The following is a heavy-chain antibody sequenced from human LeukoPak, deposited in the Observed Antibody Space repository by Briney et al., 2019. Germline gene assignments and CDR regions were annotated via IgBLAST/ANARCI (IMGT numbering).Heavy chain of an antibody. J-gene: IGHJ4*02. V-gene: IGHV3-21*01. CDR3: ARDHLYSSSPEY. Sequence: GGSPRLSCEASGFTFSSYSMNWVRQAPGKGLEWVSSISSSSSYIYYADSVKGRFTISRDNAKNSLYLQMNSLRAEDTAVYYCARDHLYSSSPEYWGQGTLVTVSS. D-gene: IGHD6-6*01. CDR2: ISSSSSYI. CDR1: GFTFSSYS.